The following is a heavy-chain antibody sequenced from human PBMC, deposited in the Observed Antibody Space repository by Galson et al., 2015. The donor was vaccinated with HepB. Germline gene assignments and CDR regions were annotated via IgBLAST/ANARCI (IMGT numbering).Heavy chain of an antibody. Sequence: SLRLSCAASGFTFSSSWMHWVRQAPGKGLVWVARIDKDDSTVYADFVKGRFTTTRDNAKNTVTLQMNSLRADDTAVYFCARSWNRVLDYWGQGTMVTVSS. CDR2: IDKDDST. CDR1: GFTFSSSW. V-gene: IGHV3-74*01. CDR3: ARSWNRVLDY. D-gene: IGHD1/OR15-1a*01. J-gene: IGHJ4*02.